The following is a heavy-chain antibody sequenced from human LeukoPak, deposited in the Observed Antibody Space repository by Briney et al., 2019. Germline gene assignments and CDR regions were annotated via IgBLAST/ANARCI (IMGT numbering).Heavy chain of an antibody. CDR3: ARGSSYCSSTSCYEIDNWFDP. V-gene: IGHV1-18*01. J-gene: IGHJ5*02. CDR1: GYTFTSYG. Sequence: ASVKVSCKASGYTFTSYGISWVRQAPGQGLEWMGWISAYNGNTNYAQKLQGRVTMTTDTSTSTAYMELRSLRSDDTAVYYCARGSSYCSSTSCYEIDNWFDPWGQGTLVTVSS. D-gene: IGHD2-2*01. CDR2: ISAYNGNT.